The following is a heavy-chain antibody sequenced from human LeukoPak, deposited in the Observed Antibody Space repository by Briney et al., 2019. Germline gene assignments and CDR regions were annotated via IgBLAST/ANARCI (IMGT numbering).Heavy chain of an antibody. CDR1: GFTFSSYA. V-gene: IGHV3-23*01. Sequence: PAGGSLRLSCAASGFTFSSYAMSWVRQAPGKGLEWVSAISGSGGSTYYADSVKGRFTISRDNSKNTLYPQMNSLRAEDTAVYYCAKGNYYDSSGYYCPFDYWGQGTLVTVSS. D-gene: IGHD3-22*01. CDR2: ISGSGGST. CDR3: AKGNYYDSSGYYCPFDY. J-gene: IGHJ4*02.